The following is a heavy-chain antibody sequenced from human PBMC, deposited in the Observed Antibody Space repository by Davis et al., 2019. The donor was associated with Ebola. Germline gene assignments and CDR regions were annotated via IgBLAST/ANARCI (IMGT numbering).Heavy chain of an antibody. CDR2: IYSGGST. V-gene: IGHV3-53*04. CDR1: GFTVSSNY. CDR3: AREEGTDYYGMDV. Sequence: GESLKISCAASGFTVSSNYMSWVRQAPGKGLEWVSVIYSGGSTYYADSVKGRFTISRHNSKNPLYLQMNSLRAEDTAVYYCAREEGTDYYGMDVWGQGTTVTVSS. J-gene: IGHJ6*02. D-gene: IGHD3/OR15-3a*01.